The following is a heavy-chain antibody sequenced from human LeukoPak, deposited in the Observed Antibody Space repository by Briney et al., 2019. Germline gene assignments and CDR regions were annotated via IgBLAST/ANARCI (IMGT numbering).Heavy chain of an antibody. Sequence: PGGSLRLSCADSGFSFSTYTMRWVRQAPGKGLEYVSGIASNGGTKDYANSVKGRFTISRDNSKNTVYLQMGSLRAEDMAVYYCAREYCTTNNCYNWGLGYWGQGTLVTVSS. CDR2: IASNGGTK. CDR3: AREYCTTNNCYNWGLGY. J-gene: IGHJ4*02. D-gene: IGHD2-2*02. V-gene: IGHV3-64*01. CDR1: GFSFSTYT.